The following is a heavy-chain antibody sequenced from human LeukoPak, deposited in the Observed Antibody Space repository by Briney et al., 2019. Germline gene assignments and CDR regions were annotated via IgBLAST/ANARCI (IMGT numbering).Heavy chain of an antibody. CDR3: ARVPTTASGLGYYHYMDV. J-gene: IGHJ6*03. D-gene: IGHD4-17*01. V-gene: IGHV1-18*04. CDR2: ISAYNGNT. Sequence: ASVKVSCKASGYTFTGYYMHWVRQAPGQGLEWMGWISAYNGNTNYAQKLQGRATMTTDTSTSTAYMELRSLRSDDTAVYYCARVPTTASGLGYYHYMDVWGKGTTVTISS. CDR1: GYTFTGYY.